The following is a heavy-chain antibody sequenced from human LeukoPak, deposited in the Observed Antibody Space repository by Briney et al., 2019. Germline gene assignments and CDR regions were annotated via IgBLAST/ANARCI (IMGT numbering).Heavy chain of an antibody. D-gene: IGHD7-27*01. CDR2: VYTSGST. CDR1: GAPIRSNY. Sequence: PSETLSLTCTVPGAPIRSNYWSWIRQPAGKGLEWIGRVYTSGSTNYNPSLKSRVTMSVDTHNNQFSLTLRSVTAEDTAVYYCARGYNWGSPTRNFYYLDVWGKGTTVTVSS. V-gene: IGHV4-4*07. J-gene: IGHJ6*03. CDR3: ARGYNWGSPTRNFYYLDV.